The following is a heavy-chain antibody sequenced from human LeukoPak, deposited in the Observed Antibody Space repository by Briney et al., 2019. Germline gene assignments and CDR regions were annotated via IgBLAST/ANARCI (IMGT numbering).Heavy chain of an antibody. V-gene: IGHV4-59*01. CDR2: LYYSGST. CDR1: GDSISRDY. CDR3: ADRDGVY. J-gene: IGHJ4*02. Sequence: SETLSLTCSVSGDSISRDYWTWIRQPPGKGLEWIGHLYYSGSTNYNPSLKSRVTISADTSKNQFSLKLTSVTAADTAVYYCADRDGVYWGQGTLVTVSS. D-gene: IGHD5-24*01.